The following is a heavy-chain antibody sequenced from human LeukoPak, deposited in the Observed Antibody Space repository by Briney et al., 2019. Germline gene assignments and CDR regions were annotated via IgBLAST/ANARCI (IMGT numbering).Heavy chain of an antibody. V-gene: IGHV4-39*07. CDR1: GGSISSSSYY. J-gene: IGHJ4*02. D-gene: IGHD1-1*01. Sequence: SETLSLTCTVSGGSISSSSYYWGWIRQPPGKGLEWIGSIYYSGSTYYNPSLKSRVTISVDTSKNQFSLKLSSVTAADTAVYYCARVEPTGEIDYWGQGTLVTVSS. CDR3: ARVEPTGEIDY. CDR2: IYYSGST.